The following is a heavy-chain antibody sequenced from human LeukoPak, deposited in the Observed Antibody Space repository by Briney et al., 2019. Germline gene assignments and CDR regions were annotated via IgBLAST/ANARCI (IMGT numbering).Heavy chain of an antibody. CDR1: GFTFSSYA. V-gene: IGHV3-30-3*01. CDR2: ISYDGSNK. D-gene: IGHD4-11*01. J-gene: IGHJ4*02. Sequence: GGSLRLSCAASGFTFSSYAMHWVRQAPGKGLEWVAVISYDGSNKYYADSVKGRFTISRDNSKNTLYLQMNSLRAEDTAMYYCARGGNSNYAGRVFDFWGQGTLVTVSS. CDR3: ARGGNSNYAGRVFDF.